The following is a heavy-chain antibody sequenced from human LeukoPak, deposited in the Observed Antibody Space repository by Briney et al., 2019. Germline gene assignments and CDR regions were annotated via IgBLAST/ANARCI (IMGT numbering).Heavy chain of an antibody. J-gene: IGHJ5*02. CDR1: GFTFSSYG. CDR2: ISYDGSNK. CDR3: AKAPVGDWGVSDA. D-gene: IGHD3-16*01. V-gene: IGHV3-30*18. Sequence: GRSLRLSCAASGFTFSSYGMHWVRQAPGKGLEWVAVISYDGSNKYYADSVKGRFTISRDNSKNTLFLQMNSLRAEDTAEYYCAKAPVGDWGVSDAWGQGTLVTVSS.